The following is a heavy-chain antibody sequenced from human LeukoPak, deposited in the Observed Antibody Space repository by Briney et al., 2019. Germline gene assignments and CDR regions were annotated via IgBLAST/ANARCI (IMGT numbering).Heavy chain of an antibody. V-gene: IGHV4-30-4*01. J-gene: IGHJ3*02. Sequence: SETLSLTCTVSGGSISSGDYYWSWIRQPLGKGLEWIGYIYYSGSTYYNPSLKSRVTISVDTSKNQFSLKLSSVTAADTAVYYCASLVNMAGMIFFDIWGQGTMVTVSS. CDR3: ASLVNMAGMIFFDI. D-gene: IGHD6-19*01. CDR1: GGSISSGDYY. CDR2: IYYSGST.